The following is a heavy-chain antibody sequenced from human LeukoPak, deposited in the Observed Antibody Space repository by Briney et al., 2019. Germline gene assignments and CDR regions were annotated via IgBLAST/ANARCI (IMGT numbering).Heavy chain of an antibody. CDR3: ERDHEGYDSSDPNCCDP. Sequence: GGSLRLSCAASGFTFSSYGMHWVRQAPGKGLEWVAVIWYDGSNKYYADPEKGLLNIPRDNSKHTLYLKMHSVRAEDRAVYYCERDHEGYDSSDPNCCDPWGQ. J-gene: IGHJ5*02. D-gene: IGHD3-22*01. CDR2: IWYDGSNK. CDR1: GFTFSSYG. V-gene: IGHV3-33*01.